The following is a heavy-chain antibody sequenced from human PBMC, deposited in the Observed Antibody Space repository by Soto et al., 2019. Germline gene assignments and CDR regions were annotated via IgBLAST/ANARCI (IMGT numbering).Heavy chain of an antibody. CDR1: GFMFSSYS. V-gene: IGHV3-48*02. CDR3: ARDRVQRNWLDP. CDR2: IDSSGTTI. Sequence: EVQLVESGGGLVQPGGSLRLSCAVSGFMFSSYSMNWVRQAPGKGLEWVSYIDSSGTTIYYADSVKGRFTISRDNAKNSLYLQMNSLRDEDTAVYYCARDRVQRNWLDPWGQGTLVTVSS. J-gene: IGHJ5*02.